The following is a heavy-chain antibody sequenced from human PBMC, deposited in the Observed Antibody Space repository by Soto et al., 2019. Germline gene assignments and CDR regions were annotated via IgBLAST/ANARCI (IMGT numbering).Heavy chain of an antibody. J-gene: IGHJ4*02. Sequence: EVQLLESGGGLVQPGGSLRLSCAASGFIFNNYVMSWVRQAPGKGLEWVSGISGSGGSIYYADSVKGRFTISRDNSKNTLYLQMDSLRAEDTALYYCAKEGGPVATTEIDYWGQGALVTVSS. CDR1: GFIFNNYV. V-gene: IGHV3-23*01. CDR2: ISGSGGSI. CDR3: AKEGGPVATTEIDY. D-gene: IGHD5-12*01.